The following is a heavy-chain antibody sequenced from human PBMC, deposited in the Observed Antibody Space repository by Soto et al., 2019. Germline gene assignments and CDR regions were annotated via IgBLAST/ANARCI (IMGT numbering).Heavy chain of an antibody. CDR2: ISGSGGST. V-gene: IGHV3-23*01. Sequence: SGGSLRLSCAASGFTFISYAMSWVLQAPWKGLEWVSAISGSGGSTYYADSVKGRFTISRDNSKNTLYLQMNSLRAEDTAVYYCGVVNPAWWPFDYWGQGTLVTVSS. CDR3: GVVNPAWWPFDY. J-gene: IGHJ4*02. D-gene: IGHD3-10*01. CDR1: GFTFISYA.